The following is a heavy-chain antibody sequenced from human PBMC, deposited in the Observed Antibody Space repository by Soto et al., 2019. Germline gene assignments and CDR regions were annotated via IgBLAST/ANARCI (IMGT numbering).Heavy chain of an antibody. Sequence: QVQLQESGPGLVQPSQTLSLTCTVSGDSITAGGHYWAWIRQHPEKGLEWLGYIHYSGTTDYNPSLKSRLTVSVDTSKMQFTLSLSSVTAADTAIYYCAALTATYWNFSIWGRGTLVTVSS. CDR2: IHYSGTT. J-gene: IGHJ2*01. V-gene: IGHV4-31*03. CDR1: GDSITAGGHY. CDR3: AALTATYWNFSI. D-gene: IGHD2-21*02.